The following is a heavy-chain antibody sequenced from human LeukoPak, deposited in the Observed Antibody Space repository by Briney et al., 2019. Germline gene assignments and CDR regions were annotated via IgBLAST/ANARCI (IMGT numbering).Heavy chain of an antibody. D-gene: IGHD4-11*01. J-gene: IGHJ4*02. Sequence: LQTLSLTCAVSGGSISSGGYSWSWIRQPPGKGLEWIGYIYHSGSTYYNPSLKSRVTISVDRSKNQFSLKLSSVTAADTAVYYCARYSNYGDYFDYWGQGTPVTVSS. CDR1: GGSISSGGYS. V-gene: IGHV4-30-2*01. CDR2: IYHSGST. CDR3: ARYSNYGDYFDY.